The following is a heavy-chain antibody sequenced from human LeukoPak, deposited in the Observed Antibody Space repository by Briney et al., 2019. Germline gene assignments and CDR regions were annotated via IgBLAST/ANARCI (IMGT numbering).Heavy chain of an antibody. CDR2: INPNSGGT. CDR1: GYTFTGYY. Sequence: GASVKVSCKASGYTFTGYYMHWVRQAPGQGLEWMGWINPNSGGTNYAQKFQGRVTMTRDTSISTAYMELSRLRSDDTAVYYCARDGEDIVVVPAAPSSFWGQGTLVTVSS. V-gene: IGHV1-2*02. D-gene: IGHD2-2*01. CDR3: ARDGEDIVVVPAAPSSF. J-gene: IGHJ4*02.